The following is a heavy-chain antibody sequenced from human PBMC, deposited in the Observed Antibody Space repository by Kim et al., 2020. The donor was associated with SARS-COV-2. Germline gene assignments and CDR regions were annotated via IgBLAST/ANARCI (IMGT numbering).Heavy chain of an antibody. CDR2: FDPEDGET. CDR1: GYTLTELS. J-gene: IGHJ6*03. CDR3: ATWVPYSGYDAMDV. D-gene: IGHD5-12*01. Sequence: ASVKVSCKVSGYTLTELSMHWVRQAPGKGLEWMGGFDPEDGETIYAQKFQGRVTMTEDTSTDTAYMELSSLRSEDTAVYYCATWVPYSGYDAMDVWGKGTTVTVSS. V-gene: IGHV1-24*01.